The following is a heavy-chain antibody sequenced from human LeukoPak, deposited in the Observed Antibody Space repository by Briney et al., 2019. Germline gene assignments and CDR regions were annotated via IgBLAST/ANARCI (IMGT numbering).Heavy chain of an antibody. Sequence: PSETLSLTCTVSGGSISSSSYYWGWIRQPPGKGLEWIGSIYYSGSTYYNPSRKSRVTISVDTSKNQFSLKLSSVTAADTAVYYCARGGRIAVAGTDYWGQGTLVTVSS. J-gene: IGHJ4*02. CDR1: GGSISSSSYY. CDR2: IYYSGST. CDR3: ARGGRIAVAGTDY. D-gene: IGHD6-19*01. V-gene: IGHV4-39*01.